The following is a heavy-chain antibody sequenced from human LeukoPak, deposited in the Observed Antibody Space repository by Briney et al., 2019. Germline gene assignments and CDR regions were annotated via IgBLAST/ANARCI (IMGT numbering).Heavy chain of an antibody. CDR1: GFTFSSYG. V-gene: IGHV1-2*02. D-gene: IGHD1-26*01. Sequence: GGSLRLSCAASGFTFSSYGMHWVRQAPGQGLEWMGWINPNSGGTNYAQKFQGRVTMTRDTSISTAYMELSRLRSDDTAVYYCAREGHSGSLHHWGQGTLVTVSS. J-gene: IGHJ5*02. CDR3: AREGHSGSLHH. CDR2: INPNSGGT.